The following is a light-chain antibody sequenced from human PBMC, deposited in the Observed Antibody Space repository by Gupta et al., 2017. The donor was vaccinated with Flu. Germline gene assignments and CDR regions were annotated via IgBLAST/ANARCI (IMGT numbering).Light chain of an antibody. CDR2: DAS. CDR1: QSVSTY. CDR3: QQRSSWPRT. J-gene: IGKJ1*01. Sequence: PATLSLSPGERATLSCRASQSVSTYLAWYQQKRVQAPRLLIYDASNRATDIPARFSGSGSGTDFTLTISSLEPEDFAVYYCQQRSSWPRTFGQGTKVEI. V-gene: IGKV3-11*01.